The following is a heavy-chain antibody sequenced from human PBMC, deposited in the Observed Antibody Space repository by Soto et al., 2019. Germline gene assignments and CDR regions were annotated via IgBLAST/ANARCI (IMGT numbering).Heavy chain of an antibody. D-gene: IGHD3-3*01. Sequence: SQTLSLTCAISGDSVSSNSAAWNWIRQSPSRGLEWLGRTYYRSKWYNDYAVSVKSRITINPDTSKNQFSLQLNSVTPENTAVYYCARTRVYDSYNYSGMAVGGQGTPVTVSS. CDR3: ARTRVYDSYNYSGMAV. J-gene: IGHJ6*02. CDR1: GDSVSSNSAA. V-gene: IGHV6-1*01. CDR2: TYYRSKWYN.